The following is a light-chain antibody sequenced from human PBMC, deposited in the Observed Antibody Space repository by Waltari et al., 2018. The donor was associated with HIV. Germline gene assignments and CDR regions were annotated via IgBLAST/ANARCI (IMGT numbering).Light chain of an antibody. Sequence: EIELTQSPAALPLSPGERATLSCRASLSVSSSYFAWYQQKRGEAPRLGCSNVSKRATGIPERLTGSGSGTVFTLTINSLEHAVFEVYFCQQYDVSRTFGQGTKVEVK. CDR3: QQYDVSRT. CDR1: LSVSSSY. V-gene: IGKV3-20*01. CDR2: NVS. J-gene: IGKJ1*01.